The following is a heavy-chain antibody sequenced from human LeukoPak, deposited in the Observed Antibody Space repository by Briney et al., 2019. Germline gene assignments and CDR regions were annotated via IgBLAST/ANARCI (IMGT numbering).Heavy chain of an antibody. V-gene: IGHV3-21*01. CDR1: GFTFSSYS. Sequence: PGGSLRLSCAASGFTFSSYSMNWVRQAPGKGLEWVSSISSSSSYIYYADSVKGRFTTSRDNAKNSLYLQMNSLRAEDTAVYYCARPPAKVGWFGESYFDYWGQGTLVTVSS. J-gene: IGHJ4*02. CDR2: ISSSSSYI. D-gene: IGHD3-10*01. CDR3: ARPPAKVGWFGESYFDY.